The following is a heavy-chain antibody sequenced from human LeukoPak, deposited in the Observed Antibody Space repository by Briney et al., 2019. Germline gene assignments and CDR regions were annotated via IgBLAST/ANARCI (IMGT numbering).Heavy chain of an antibody. D-gene: IGHD6-13*01. V-gene: IGHV1-2*02. J-gene: IGHJ4*02. CDR1: GYTFTGYY. CDR2: INPNSGGT. CDR3: ARDSGGQQLVPLQWDFDY. Sequence: GASVKVSCKASGYTFTGYYMHWVRQAPGQGLEWMGWINPNSGGTNYAQKFQGRVTMTRDTSISTAYMELSRLRSDDTAVYYCARDSGGQQLVPLQWDFDYWGQGTLVTVSS.